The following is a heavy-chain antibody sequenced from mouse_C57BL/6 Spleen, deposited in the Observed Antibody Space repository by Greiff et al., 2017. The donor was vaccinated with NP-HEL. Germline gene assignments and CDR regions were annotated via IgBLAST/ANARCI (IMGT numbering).Heavy chain of an antibody. CDR2: IHPNSGST. CDR1: GYTFTSYW. J-gene: IGHJ2*01. V-gene: IGHV1-64*01. CDR3: ARGIYEDYKVLYYFDY. D-gene: IGHD2-3*01. Sequence: QVHVKQPGAELVKPGASVKLSCKASGYTFTSYWMHWVKQRPGQGLEWIGMIHPNSGSTNYNEKFKSKATLTVDKSSSTAYMQLSSLTSEDSAVYYCARGIYEDYKVLYYFDYWGQGTTLTVSS.